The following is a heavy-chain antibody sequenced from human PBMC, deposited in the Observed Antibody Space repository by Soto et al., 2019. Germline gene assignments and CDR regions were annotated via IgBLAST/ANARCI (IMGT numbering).Heavy chain of an antibody. CDR2: ISSSSATI. Sequence: EVQLVESGGGLVQPGGSLRLSCAASGFTFSSYSMNWVRQAPGKGLEWVSYISSSSATIYYADSVKGRFTISRDNAKNSLYLQMNSLRPEDTAVYYCARESDLYNWFDPWGQGTLVTVSS. CDR1: GFTFSSYS. CDR3: ARESDLYNWFDP. J-gene: IGHJ5*02. V-gene: IGHV3-48*01.